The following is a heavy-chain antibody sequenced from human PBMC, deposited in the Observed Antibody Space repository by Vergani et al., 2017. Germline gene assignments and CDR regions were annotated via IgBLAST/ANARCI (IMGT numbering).Heavy chain of an antibody. CDR3: TRAAYSDSYMYHFDS. CDR1: GFTFSIYG. Sequence: QVHLVASGGGVVQPGRSLRLSCAASGFTFSIYGMHWVRQAPGKGLEWVAVISYDGNNKEYSDSVKGRFTLSRDNPKKMLYVQMNSLRVEDTAVYYCTRAAYSDSYMYHFDSWGQGTLVTVSS. J-gene: IGHJ4*02. CDR2: ISYDGNNK. D-gene: IGHD1-26*01. V-gene: IGHV3-30*03.